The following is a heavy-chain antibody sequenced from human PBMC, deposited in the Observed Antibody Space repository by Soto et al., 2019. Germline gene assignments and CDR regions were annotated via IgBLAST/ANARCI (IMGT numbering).Heavy chain of an antibody. CDR3: ARRGYSYGDFDY. J-gene: IGHJ4*02. CDR2: IYPGDSDT. V-gene: IGHV5-51*01. D-gene: IGHD5-18*01. Sequence: EVQLVQSGAEVKKPGESLKISCEVSGYSFISYWIGWVRQVRGKGLEWMGVIYPGDSDTRYSPSFQGQVTISADKSITTAYLQWSSLKASDTAMYYCARRGYSYGDFDYWGQGTLVTVSS. CDR1: GYSFISYW.